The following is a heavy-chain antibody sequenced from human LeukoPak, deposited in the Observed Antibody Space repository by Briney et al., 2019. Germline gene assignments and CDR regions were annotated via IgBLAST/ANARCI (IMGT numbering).Heavy chain of an antibody. Sequence: AGRSLRLSCAASGFTFSSYGMHWVRQAPGKGLEWVTFIQYDDSVKFYADSVKGRFSISRDNSKNTVYLQMNSLRAEDTAVYYCARDPGEYYYDSSGYYLGYYFDYWGQGTLVTVSS. CDR1: GFTFSSYG. V-gene: IGHV3-30*02. D-gene: IGHD3-22*01. J-gene: IGHJ4*02. CDR3: ARDPGEYYYDSSGYYLGYYFDY. CDR2: IQYDDSVK.